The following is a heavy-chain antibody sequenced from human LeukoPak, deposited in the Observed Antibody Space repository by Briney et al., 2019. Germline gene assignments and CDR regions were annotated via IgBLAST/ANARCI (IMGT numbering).Heavy chain of an antibody. D-gene: IGHD1-26*01. V-gene: IGHV3-48*03. CDR2: ISSSGSTI. CDR1: GFTFSSYE. Sequence: GGSLRLSCAASGFTFSSYEMNWVRQAPGKGLEWVSYISSSGSTIYYADSVKGRFTISRDNAKNSLYLQMNSLRAEDTAVYFCAKDRSEGSYGDEFDYWGQGTLVTVSS. J-gene: IGHJ4*02. CDR3: AKDRSEGSYGDEFDY.